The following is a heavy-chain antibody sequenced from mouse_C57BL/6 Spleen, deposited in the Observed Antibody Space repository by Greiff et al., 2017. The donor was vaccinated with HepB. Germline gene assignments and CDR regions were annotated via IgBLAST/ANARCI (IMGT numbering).Heavy chain of an antibody. CDR3: ARSGNDYLY. CDR2: IYPGDGDT. J-gene: IGHJ2*01. V-gene: IGHV1-82*01. D-gene: IGHD2-4*01. Sequence: QVQLQQSGPELVKPGASVKISCKASGYAFSSSWMNWVKQRPGKGLVWIGRIYPGDGDTNYNGKFKGKATLTADKSSSTAYMQLSSLTSEDSAVYFCARSGNDYLYWGQGTTLTVSS. CDR1: GYAFSSSW.